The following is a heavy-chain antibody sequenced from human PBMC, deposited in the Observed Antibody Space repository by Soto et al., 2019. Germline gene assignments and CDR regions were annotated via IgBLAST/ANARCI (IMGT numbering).Heavy chain of an antibody. CDR1: GFTFSSYA. Sequence: GGSLRLSCAASGFTFSSYAMSWVRQAPGKGLEWVSAISGSGGSTYYADSVKGRFTISRDNSKNTLYLQMNSLRAEDTAVYYCAKDGGVSGTSPLAYFDYWGQGTLVTVSS. CDR3: AKDGGVSGTSPLAYFDY. V-gene: IGHV3-23*01. D-gene: IGHD1-26*01. J-gene: IGHJ4*02. CDR2: ISGSGGST.